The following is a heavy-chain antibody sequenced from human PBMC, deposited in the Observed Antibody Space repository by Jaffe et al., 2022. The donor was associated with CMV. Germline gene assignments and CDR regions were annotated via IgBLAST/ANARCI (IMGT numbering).Heavy chain of an antibody. Sequence: EVQLVESGGGLVKPGGSLRVSCEVSGLNFNDAWVTWVRQAPGKGLEWVGLIRSNTDGGTTDYAAPVEGRFTISKDDSENTVYLQMNSLEAEDTAIYYCRPVVVISLTHYDYWGPGTLVTVSS. CDR2: IRSNTDGGTT. V-gene: IGHV3-15*01. J-gene: IGHJ4*02. D-gene: IGHD2-15*01. CDR1: GLNFNDAW. CDR3: RPVVVISLTHYDY.